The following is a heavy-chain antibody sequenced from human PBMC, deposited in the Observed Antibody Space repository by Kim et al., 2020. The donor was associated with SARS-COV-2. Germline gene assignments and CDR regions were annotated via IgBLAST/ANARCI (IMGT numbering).Heavy chain of an antibody. CDR2: IIPIFGTA. Sequence: SVKVSCKASGGTFSSYAISWVRQAPGQGLEWMGGIIPIFGTANYAQKFQGRVTITADESTSTAYMELSSLRSEDTAVYYCASRDERGLRYFDWLYYFDYWGQGTLVTVSS. J-gene: IGHJ4*02. CDR1: GGTFSSYA. D-gene: IGHD3-9*01. V-gene: IGHV1-69*13. CDR3: ASRDERGLRYFDWLYYFDY.